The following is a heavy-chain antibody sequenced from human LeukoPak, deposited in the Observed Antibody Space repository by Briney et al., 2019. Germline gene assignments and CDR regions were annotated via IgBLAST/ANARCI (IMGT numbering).Heavy chain of an antibody. CDR1: GYTFTGYY. V-gene: IGHV1-2*06. D-gene: IGHD2-15*01. J-gene: IGHJ4*02. Sequence: ASVKVSCKASGYTFTGYYMHWVRQAPGQGLEWMGRINPNSGGTNYAQKFQGRVTMTRDTSISTACMELSRLRSDDTAVYYCARAHCSGGSCYLVDYWGQGTLVTVSS. CDR3: ARAHCSGGSCYLVDY. CDR2: INPNSGGT.